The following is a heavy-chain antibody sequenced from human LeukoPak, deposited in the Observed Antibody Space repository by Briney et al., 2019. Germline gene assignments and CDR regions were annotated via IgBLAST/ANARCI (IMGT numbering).Heavy chain of an antibody. CDR2: ISWNSGSI. CDR1: GFTFDDDA. J-gene: IGHJ5*02. V-gene: IGHV3-9*01. CDR3: AKDYYYGSGSYFLFDP. D-gene: IGHD3-10*01. Sequence: GGSLRLSCAASGFTFDDDAMHWVRQAPGKGLEWVSGISWNSGSIGYADSVKGRFTISRDNAKNSLYLQMNSLRAEDTALYYCAKDYYYGSGSYFLFDPWGQGTLVTVSS.